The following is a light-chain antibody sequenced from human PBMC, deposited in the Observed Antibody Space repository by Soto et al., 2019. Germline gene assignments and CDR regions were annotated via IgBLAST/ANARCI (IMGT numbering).Light chain of an antibody. CDR1: QSVSSN. CDR3: QQYEAVVT. CDR2: GAS. Sequence: EIVMTQSPATLSVSPVERATLSCRASQSVSSNLAWYQQKPGQAPRLLIYGASTRATGIPARFSGSGSGSDFTLTISRLEPEDVAVYYCQQYEAVVTFGQGTKVDIK. J-gene: IGKJ1*01. V-gene: IGKV3-15*01.